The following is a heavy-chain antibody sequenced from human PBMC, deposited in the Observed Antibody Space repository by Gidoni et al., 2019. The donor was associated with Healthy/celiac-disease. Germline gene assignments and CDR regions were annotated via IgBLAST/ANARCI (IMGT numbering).Heavy chain of an antibody. V-gene: IGHV4-59*01. Sequence: QVQLQESGPGLVKPSATLSLTCTVSGGSISSYYWSWIRQPPGKGLEWIGYIYYSGSTNYNPSLKSRVTISVDTSKNQFSLKLSSVTAADTAVYYCARAAPGYCSSTSCHYNWFDPWGQGTLVTVSA. CDR3: ARAAPGYCSSTSCHYNWFDP. CDR2: IYYSGST. J-gene: IGHJ5*02. D-gene: IGHD2-2*01. CDR1: GGSISSYY.